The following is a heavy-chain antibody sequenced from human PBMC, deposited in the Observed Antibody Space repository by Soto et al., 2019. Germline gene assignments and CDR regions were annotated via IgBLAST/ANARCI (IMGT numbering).Heavy chain of an antibody. D-gene: IGHD4-17*01. CDR3: AKCNNYGDPRRGDAFDF. CDR2: INVGNGNT. J-gene: IGHJ3*01. V-gene: IGHV1-3*01. CDR1: GYTFRNFG. Sequence: ASVKVSCKASGYTFRNFGMHWVRQAPGQRLEWMGWINVGNGNTAYSQKFQGRVTITRDTSASTAYVEVNSLGSEDTAVFYCAKCNNYGDPRRGDAFDFWGQGTMVTVSS.